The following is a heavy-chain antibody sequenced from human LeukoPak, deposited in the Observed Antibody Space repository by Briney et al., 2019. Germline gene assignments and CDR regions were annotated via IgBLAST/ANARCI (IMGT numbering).Heavy chain of an antibody. CDR3: ATGYCSSTNCRIDY. V-gene: IGHV1-69*13. J-gene: IGHJ4*02. Sequence: SVKVSCKASGYTFTSYGISWVRQAPGQGLEWMGGIIPIFGTANYAQKFQGRATITADESTSTAYMELSSLRSDDTAVYYCATGYCSSTNCRIDYWGQGTLVSVSS. CDR1: GYTFTSYG. D-gene: IGHD2-2*03. CDR2: IIPIFGTA.